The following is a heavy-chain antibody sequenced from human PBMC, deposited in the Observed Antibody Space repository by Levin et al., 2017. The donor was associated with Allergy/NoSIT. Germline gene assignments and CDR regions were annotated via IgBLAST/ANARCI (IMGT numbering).Heavy chain of an antibody. J-gene: IGHJ4*02. CDR3: TGGKDYGDYYFDY. D-gene: IGHD4-17*01. CDR2: IRSKAYGGTT. V-gene: IGHV3-49*03. Sequence: GESLKISCTASGFTFGDYAMSWFRQAPGKGLEWVAFIRSKAYGGTTEYAASVKGRFTISRDDSKSIAYLQMNSLKTEDTAVYYCTGGKDYGDYYFDYWGQGTLVTVSS. CDR1: GFTFGDYA.